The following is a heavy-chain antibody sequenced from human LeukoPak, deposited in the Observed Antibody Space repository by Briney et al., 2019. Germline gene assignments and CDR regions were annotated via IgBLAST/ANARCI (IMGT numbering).Heavy chain of an antibody. V-gene: IGHV4-39*02. D-gene: IGHD1-1*01. J-gene: IGHJ5*02. CDR1: GASITSSSYC. CDR2: ICYSGST. Sequence: SETLSLTCTVSGASITSSSYCWGWIRQPPGKGLEWIGSICYSGSTYYNASLKSRVTISVDTSRTHFSLKLSSVTAAGTAVYYCAREIQPWGQGTLVTVSS. CDR3: AREIQP.